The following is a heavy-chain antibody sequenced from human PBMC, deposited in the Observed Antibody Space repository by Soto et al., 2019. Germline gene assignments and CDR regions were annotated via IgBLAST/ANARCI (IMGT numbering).Heavy chain of an antibody. CDR2: INHSGST. Sequence: SGTLSLTCAVYGGSFSGYYWSWILQPPGTGLEWIGEINHSGSTNYNPSLKSRFTISVDTSKNQFSLKLSSVTAADTAVYYCARERYAFWSGYYTAGWFDPWGQGTLVTVSS. V-gene: IGHV4-34*01. J-gene: IGHJ5*02. CDR1: GGSFSGYY. CDR3: ARERYAFWSGYYTAGWFDP. D-gene: IGHD3-3*01.